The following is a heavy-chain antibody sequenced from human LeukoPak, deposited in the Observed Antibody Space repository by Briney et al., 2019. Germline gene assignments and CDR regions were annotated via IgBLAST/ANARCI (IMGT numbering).Heavy chain of an antibody. CDR3: AKQDGAMVRGVYPLDY. CDR1: GFTFSSYA. D-gene: IGHD3-10*01. CDR2: ISGGGDST. Sequence: PGGSLRLSCAASGFTFSSYAMSWVRQAPGKGLEWVSAISGGGDSTYYADSVKGRFTISRDNSKNTLYLQMNSLRAEDTAVYYCAKQDGAMVRGVYPLDYWGQGTLVTVSS. V-gene: IGHV3-23*01. J-gene: IGHJ4*02.